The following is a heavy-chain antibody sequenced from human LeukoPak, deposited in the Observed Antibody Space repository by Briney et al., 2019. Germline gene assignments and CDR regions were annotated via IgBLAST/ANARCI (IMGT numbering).Heavy chain of an antibody. D-gene: IGHD4-11*01. Sequence: PGRSLRLSCAASGFTFDDYAMHWVRQAPGKGLEWVSGISWNSGSIGYADSVKGRFTISRDNAKNSLYLQMNSLRAEDTAVYYCARGGNSNYPGHYYYYMDVWGKGTTVTVSS. CDR1: GFTFDDYA. CDR3: ARGGNSNYPGHYYYYMDV. J-gene: IGHJ6*03. CDR2: ISWNSGSI. V-gene: IGHV3-9*01.